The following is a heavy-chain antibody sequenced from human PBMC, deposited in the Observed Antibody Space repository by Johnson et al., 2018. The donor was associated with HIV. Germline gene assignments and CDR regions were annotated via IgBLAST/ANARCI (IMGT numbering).Heavy chain of an antibody. CDR1: GFTFSDYY. V-gene: IGHV3-11*01. D-gene: IGHD6-19*01. CDR3: ARTGRAVAGTPHAFDI. Sequence: QVQLVESGGGVVQPGRSLRLSCAASGFTFSDYYMSWIRQAPGKGLEWVSYISSSGSTIYYADSVKCRFTISRDTAKKSLYLQMNSLRAEDTALYYCARTGRAVAGTPHAFDIWGQGTMVTVSS. J-gene: IGHJ3*02. CDR2: ISSSGSTI.